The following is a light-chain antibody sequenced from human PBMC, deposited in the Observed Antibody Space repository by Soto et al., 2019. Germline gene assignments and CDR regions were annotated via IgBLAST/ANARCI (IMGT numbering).Light chain of an antibody. V-gene: IGKV3D-15*01. J-gene: IGKJ1*01. CDR2: GAS. CDR3: QQYNTYSHA. CDR1: QRIYST. Sequence: TRSRAKLSVSPGERVTFSCRASQRIYSTLAWYQHTPGQAPRLLISGASNRATGIPARFSGSGSGTDFTLTISSLQPDDFATYYCQQYNTYSHAFGQRPKVDLK.